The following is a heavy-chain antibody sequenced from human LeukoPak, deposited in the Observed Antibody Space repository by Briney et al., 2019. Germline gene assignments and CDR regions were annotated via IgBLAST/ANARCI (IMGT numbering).Heavy chain of an antibody. Sequence: ASVKVSCKASGYTFTSYDINWVRQATGQGLEWMGWMNPNSGNTGYAQKFQGRVTITRNTSISTAYMELSSLRSEDTAVYYCATGPSGWSDDAFDICGQGTMVTVSS. CDR2: MNPNSGNT. V-gene: IGHV1-8*03. CDR3: ATGPSGWSDDAFDI. J-gene: IGHJ3*02. D-gene: IGHD2-15*01. CDR1: GYTFTSYD.